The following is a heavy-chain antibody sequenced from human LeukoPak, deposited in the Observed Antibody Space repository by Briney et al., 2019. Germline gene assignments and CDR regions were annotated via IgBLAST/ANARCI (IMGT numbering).Heavy chain of an antibody. D-gene: IGHD6-13*01. Sequence: GGSLRLSCAASGFTFDNYAMHWVRQAPGKGLEWLSIISWNSGYIGYADSVKGRFTISRDNAKKSLDLQMNSLRAEDTAFYYCAKVRGTYSRRYFFDYWGQGTLVTVSS. V-gene: IGHV3-9*01. CDR2: ISWNSGYI. CDR1: GFTFDNYA. CDR3: AKVRGTYSRRYFFDY. J-gene: IGHJ4*02.